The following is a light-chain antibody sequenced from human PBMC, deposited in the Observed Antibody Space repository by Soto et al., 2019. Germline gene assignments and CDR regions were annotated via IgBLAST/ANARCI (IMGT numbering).Light chain of an antibody. J-gene: IGKJ1*01. Sequence: IQMTQSPSSLSASVGDRVTITCRASQGIRFALAWYQQKPGKAPERLIYDASTLGSGVPSRFSGSGSGTEFIFTLSSLQTDDFATYYCQDYDTYSWTFGQGTKVE. V-gene: IGKV1-13*02. CDR1: QGIRFA. CDR3: QDYDTYSWT. CDR2: DAS.